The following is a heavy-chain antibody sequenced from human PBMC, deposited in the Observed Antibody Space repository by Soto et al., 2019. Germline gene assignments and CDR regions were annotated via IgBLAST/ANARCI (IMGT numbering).Heavy chain of an antibody. CDR2: MSYDGSNK. Sequence: QVQLVESGGGVVQPGRSLRLSCAASGFTFSSYAMHWVRRAPGKGLEWMAVMSYDGSNKYYADSVKGRFTISRDNSKNTLYLLRNSLDPEDTALYYWAGGGGDYWGQGTLVIVSS. CDR3: AGGGGDY. V-gene: IGHV3-30-3*01. CDR1: GFTFSSYA. D-gene: IGHD3-16*01. J-gene: IGHJ4*02.